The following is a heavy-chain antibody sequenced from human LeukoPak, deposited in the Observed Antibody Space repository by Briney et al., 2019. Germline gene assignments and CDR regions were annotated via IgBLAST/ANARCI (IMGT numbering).Heavy chain of an antibody. CDR3: ARDINYDYYGSGSYPSPGY. CDR1: GFTFSSYS. D-gene: IGHD3-10*01. Sequence: PGGSLRLSCAASGFTFSSYSMNWVPQAPGKGLEWVTSISSSSSYIYYADSVKGRFTISRDNAKNSLYLQMNSLRAEDTAVYYCARDINYDYYGSGSYPSPGYWGQGTLVTVSS. CDR2: ISSSSSYI. J-gene: IGHJ4*02. V-gene: IGHV3-21*01.